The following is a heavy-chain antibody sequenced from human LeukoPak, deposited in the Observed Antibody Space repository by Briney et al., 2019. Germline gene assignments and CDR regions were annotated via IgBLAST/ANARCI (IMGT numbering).Heavy chain of an antibody. D-gene: IGHD1-14*01. CDR2: IKQDGSEK. V-gene: IGHV3-7*01. CDR1: GFTFSNYW. Sequence: GGSLRLSCVASGFTFSNYWMSWVRQAPGKGLEWVANIKQDGSEKYYVDSVKGRFAISRDNAKNSLYLQMNSLRAEDTAVYYCARDDGIDYWGQGTLVTVSS. J-gene: IGHJ4*02. CDR3: ARDDGIDY.